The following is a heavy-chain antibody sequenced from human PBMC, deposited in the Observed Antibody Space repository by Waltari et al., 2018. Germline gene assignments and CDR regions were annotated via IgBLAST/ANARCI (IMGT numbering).Heavy chain of an antibody. CDR2: INHSGST. CDR3: ARMVWTMVRGAQGEN. V-gene: IGHV4-34*01. CDR1: GGSFSGYY. J-gene: IGHJ4*02. Sequence: QVQLQQWGAGLLKPSETLSLTCAVYGGSFSGYYWSWIRQPPGKGLEWIGEINHSGSTNYNPSLKSRCTISVDTSKNQFSLKLSSVTAADTAVYYCARMVWTMVRGAQGENWGQGTLVTVAS. D-gene: IGHD3-10*01.